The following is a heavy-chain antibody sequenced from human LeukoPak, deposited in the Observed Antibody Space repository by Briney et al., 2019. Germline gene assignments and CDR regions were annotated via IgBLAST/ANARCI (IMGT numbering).Heavy chain of an antibody. V-gene: IGHV3-53*01. CDR2: IYSGGST. CDR3: AKPYSSNPGGFDY. CDR1: GFTVSSNY. J-gene: IGHJ4*02. Sequence: GGSLRLSCAASGFTVSSNYMSWVHQAPGKGLEWVSVIYSGGSTYYADSVKGRFTISRDNSKNTLYLQMNSLRAEDTAVYYCAKPYSSNPGGFDYWGQGTLVTVSS. D-gene: IGHD6-13*01.